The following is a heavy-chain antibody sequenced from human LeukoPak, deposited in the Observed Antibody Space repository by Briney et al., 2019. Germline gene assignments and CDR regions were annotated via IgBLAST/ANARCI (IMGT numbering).Heavy chain of an antibody. J-gene: IGHJ4*02. D-gene: IGHD6-19*01. Sequence: HPGGSLRLSCAASGFTFSSYAMSWVRQAPGKGLEWVSAISGSGGSTYYADSVKGRFTISRDNSKNTLYLQMNSLRAEDTAIYYCAKKYSSGWYGSIDYWGQGTLVTVSS. CDR2: ISGSGGST. V-gene: IGHV3-23*01. CDR1: GFTFSSYA. CDR3: AKKYSSGWYGSIDY.